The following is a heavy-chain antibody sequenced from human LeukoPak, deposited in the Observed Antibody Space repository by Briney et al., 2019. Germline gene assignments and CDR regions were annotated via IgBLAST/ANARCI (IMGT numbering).Heavy chain of an antibody. V-gene: IGHV3-30*04. D-gene: IGHD3-10*01. CDR1: GFTFSSYA. J-gene: IGHJ3*02. CDR3: ARDLYGSGSYWGAFDI. CDR2: ISYDGSNK. Sequence: GRSLRLSCAASGFTFSSYAMHWVRQAPGEGLEWVAVISYDGSNKYYADSVKGRFTISRDNSKNTLYLQINSLRAEDTAVYYCARDLYGSGSYWGAFDIWGQGTMVTVSS.